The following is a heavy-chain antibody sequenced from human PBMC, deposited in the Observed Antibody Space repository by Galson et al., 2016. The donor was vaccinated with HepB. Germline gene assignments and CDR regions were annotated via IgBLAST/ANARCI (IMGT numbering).Heavy chain of an antibody. V-gene: IGHV3-30-3*01. CDR1: GFTFSSYA. J-gene: IGHJ4*02. D-gene: IGHD6-19*01. Sequence: SLRLSCAASGFTFSSYAMHWVRQAPGKGLEWVAVISYDGSNKYYADSVKGRFTISRDNSKNTLYVQMNSLRVEDTAVYYCARDTEGEQWPPVGVDDWGQGTLVTVSS. CDR2: ISYDGSNK. CDR3: ARDTEGEQWPPVGVDD.